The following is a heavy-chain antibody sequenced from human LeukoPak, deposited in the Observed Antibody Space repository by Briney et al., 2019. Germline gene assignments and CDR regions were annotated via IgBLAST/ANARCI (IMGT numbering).Heavy chain of an antibody. D-gene: IGHD1-26*01. CDR2: ISSGGST. V-gene: IGHV4-39*07. J-gene: IGHJ4*02. CDR1: GGSISSSGYY. CDR3: ARGRATLL. Sequence: SETLSLTCTVSGGSISSSGYYWGWIRQPPGKGLEWIGSISSGGSTHYIPSLKSRVTMSIDMPKNQFSLKLNSVIAADTAVYYCARGRATLLWGQGTLVTVSS.